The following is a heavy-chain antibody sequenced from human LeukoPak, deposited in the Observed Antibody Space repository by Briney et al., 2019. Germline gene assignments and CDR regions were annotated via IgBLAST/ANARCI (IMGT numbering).Heavy chain of an antibody. J-gene: IGHJ4*02. CDR3: AKRGSSWYRGNGYYFDY. CDR2: ISGSGGST. D-gene: IGHD6-13*01. V-gene: IGHV3-23*01. Sequence: PGGSLRLSCAASGFTFSSYAMSWGRQAPGKGREWVSAISGSGGSTYYADSVKGRFTISRDNSKNTLYLQMNSLRAEDTAAYYCAKRGSSWYRGNGYYFDYWGQGTLVTVSS. CDR1: GFTFSSYA.